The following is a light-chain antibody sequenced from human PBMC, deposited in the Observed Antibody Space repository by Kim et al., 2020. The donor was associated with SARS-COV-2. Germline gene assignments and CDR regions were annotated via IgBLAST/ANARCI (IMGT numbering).Light chain of an antibody. J-gene: IGKJ4*01. Sequence: EIVLTQSPATLSLSPGERATLSCRASQSVSSYLAWYQQKPGQAPRLLIYDASNRATGIPVRFSGSGSGTDFTLTISSLEPADFAVYYCQQRSNWPPVLTFGGGTKVDIK. CDR1: QSVSSY. V-gene: IGKV3-11*01. CDR2: DAS. CDR3: QQRSNWPPVLT.